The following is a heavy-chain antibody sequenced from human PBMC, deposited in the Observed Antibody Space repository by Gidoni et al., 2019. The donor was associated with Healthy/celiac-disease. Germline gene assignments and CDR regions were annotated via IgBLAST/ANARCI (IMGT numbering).Heavy chain of an antibody. D-gene: IGHD2-8*02. V-gene: IGHV5-51*01. Sequence: SPSFQGQVTISADKSISTAYLQWSSLKASDTAMYYCARRALGTWYYFDYWGQGTLVTVSS. J-gene: IGHJ4*02. CDR3: ARRALGTWYYFDY.